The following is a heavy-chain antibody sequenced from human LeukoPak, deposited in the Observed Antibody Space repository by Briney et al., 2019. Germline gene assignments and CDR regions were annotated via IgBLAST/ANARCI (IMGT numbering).Heavy chain of an antibody. CDR3: ARAGKDQPPYYYDSSGYYFDY. Sequence: GASVKVSCKASGYTFTGYYMHWVRQAPGQGLEWMGWINPNSGGTNYAQKFQGRVTMTRDTSISTAYMELSRLRSDDTAVYYCARAGKDQPPYYYDSSGYYFDYWGQGTLVTVSS. V-gene: IGHV1-2*02. D-gene: IGHD3-22*01. CDR1: GYTFTGYY. J-gene: IGHJ4*02. CDR2: INPNSGGT.